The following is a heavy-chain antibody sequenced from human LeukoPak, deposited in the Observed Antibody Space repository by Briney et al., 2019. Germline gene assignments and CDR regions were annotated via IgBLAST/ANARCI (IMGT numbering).Heavy chain of an antibody. V-gene: IGHV4-4*07. Sequence: SETLSLTCTVSGGSISSYYWSWIRQPAGKGLEWIGRIYTSGSTNYNPSLKSRVTMSVDTSKNQFSLKLSSVTAADTAVYYCARALLWFGEDQGYYYYMDVWGKGTTVTVSS. CDR2: IYTSGST. J-gene: IGHJ6*03. CDR1: GGSISSYY. D-gene: IGHD3-10*01. CDR3: ARALLWFGEDQGYYYYMDV.